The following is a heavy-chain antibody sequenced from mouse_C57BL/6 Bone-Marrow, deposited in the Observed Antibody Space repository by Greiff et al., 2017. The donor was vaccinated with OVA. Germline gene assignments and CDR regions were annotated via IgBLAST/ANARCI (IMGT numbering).Heavy chain of an antibody. CDR2: IWSGGST. V-gene: IGHV2-2*01. Sequence: VKLMESGPGLVQPSQSLSITCTVSGFSLTSYGVHWVRQSPGKGLEWLGVIWSGGSTDYNAAFISRLSISKDNSKSQVFFKMNSLQADDTAIYYCARLPLYYYGSSYWGQGISVTVSS. CDR3: ARLPLYYYGSSY. CDR1: GFSLTSYG. D-gene: IGHD1-1*01. J-gene: IGHJ4*01.